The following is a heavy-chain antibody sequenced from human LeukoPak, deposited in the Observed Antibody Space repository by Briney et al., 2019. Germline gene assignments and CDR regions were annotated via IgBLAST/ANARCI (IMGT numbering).Heavy chain of an antibody. J-gene: IGHJ6*02. Sequence: ASVKVSCKASGYTFTSYGISWVRQAPGQGLEWMGWISAYNGNTNYAQKLQGRVTMTTDTSTSTAYTELRSLRSDDTAVYYCARVGYCSSTSCFTGYYYYYGMDVWGQGTTVTVSS. V-gene: IGHV1-18*01. CDR2: ISAYNGNT. CDR1: GYTFTSYG. D-gene: IGHD2-2*01. CDR3: ARVGYCSSTSCFTGYYYYYGMDV.